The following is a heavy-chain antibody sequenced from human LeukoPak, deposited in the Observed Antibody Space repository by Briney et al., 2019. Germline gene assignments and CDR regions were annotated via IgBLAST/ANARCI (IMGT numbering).Heavy chain of an antibody. CDR2: IGPTSDT. V-gene: IGHV3-13*01. CDR3: ARGGKGRSFDI. CDR1: GFTFSTYD. D-gene: IGHD3-10*01. Sequence: GSLSLSCAASGFTFSTYDMYWVRQATGKSLEWVSTIGPTSDTYYPGSVKGRFTISRENAKNFLYLQMNSLRVEDTAVYYCARGGKGRSFDIWGQGTMVTVSS. J-gene: IGHJ3*02.